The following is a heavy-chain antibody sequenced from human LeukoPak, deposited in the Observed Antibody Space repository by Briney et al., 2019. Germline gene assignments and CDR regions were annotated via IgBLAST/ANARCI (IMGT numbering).Heavy chain of an antibody. V-gene: IGHV1-2*04. CDR1: GYTFTGYY. J-gene: IGHJ4*02. Sequence: ASVKVSCKASGYTFTGYYMHWVRQAPGQGLEWMGWISPNSGGTNYAQKFQGWVTMTRDTSISTAYMELSRLRSDDTAVYYCARTYSSSSRALGYWGQGTLVTVSS. D-gene: IGHD6-6*01. CDR3: ARTYSSSSRALGY. CDR2: ISPNSGGT.